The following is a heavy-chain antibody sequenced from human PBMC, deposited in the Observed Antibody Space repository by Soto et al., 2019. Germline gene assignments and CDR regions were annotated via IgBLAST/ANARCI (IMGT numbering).Heavy chain of an antibody. J-gene: IGHJ6*02. CDR3: ARVQDLEPGEGSYGMGG. Sequence: SVKVSCKASGGTFSSYAISWVLQAPGQRLEWMGGIIPIFGTANYAQKFQGRVTITADESTSTAYMELSSLRSEDTAVYYCARVQDLEPGEGSYGMGGWGQGTTVTVSS. D-gene: IGHD1-1*01. CDR2: IIPIFGTA. V-gene: IGHV1-69*13. CDR1: GGTFSSYA.